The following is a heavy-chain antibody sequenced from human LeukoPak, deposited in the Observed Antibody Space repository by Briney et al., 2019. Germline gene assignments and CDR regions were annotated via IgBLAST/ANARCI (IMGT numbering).Heavy chain of an antibody. V-gene: IGHV3-74*01. Sequence: GGSLRLSCAASGFTFSSYWMHWVRQAPGKGLVWVSRINSDGSSTSYADSVKGRFTISRDNAKNTLYLQMNSLRAEDTAVYYCARVSFPYYDFWSGYTDAFDIWGQGTMVTVSS. CDR3: ARVSFPYYDFWSGYTDAFDI. D-gene: IGHD3-3*01. CDR1: GFTFSSYW. J-gene: IGHJ3*02. CDR2: INSDGSST.